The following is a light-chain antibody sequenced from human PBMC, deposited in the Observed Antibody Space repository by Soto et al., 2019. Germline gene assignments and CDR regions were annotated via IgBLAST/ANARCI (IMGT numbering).Light chain of an antibody. V-gene: IGLV1-51*01. CDR2: DDD. Sequence: QSVMTQPPSVSAAPGQRVTISFSGSSSNIGGNSVSWYQQLPGTAPKLLIYDDDKRPSGIPYRFSGSKSGTSATLGITGFQTGDEADYYCGSWDSSLSAYVFGTGTKVTVL. J-gene: IGLJ1*01. CDR3: GSWDSSLSAYV. CDR1: SSNIGGNS.